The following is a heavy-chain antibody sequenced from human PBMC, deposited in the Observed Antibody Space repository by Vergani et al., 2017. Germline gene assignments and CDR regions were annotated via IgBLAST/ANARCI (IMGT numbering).Heavy chain of an antibody. CDR1: GFTFGDYA. D-gene: IGHD1-26*01. CDR3: AREVGATRYYYYYYGMDV. V-gene: IGHV3-66*01. Sequence: EVQLLESGGGLVQPGRSLRLSCTASGFTFGDYAMSWFRQAPGKGLEWVSVIYSGGSTYYADSVKGRFTISRDNSKNTLYLQMNSLRAEDTAVYYCAREVGATRYYYYYYGMDVWGQGTTVTVSS. CDR2: IYSGGST. J-gene: IGHJ6*02.